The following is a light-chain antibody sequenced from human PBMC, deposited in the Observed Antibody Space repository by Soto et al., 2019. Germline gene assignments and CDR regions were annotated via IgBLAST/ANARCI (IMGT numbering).Light chain of an antibody. J-gene: IGKJ2*01. CDR2: GAS. V-gene: IGKV3-20*01. Sequence: DIVLTQSPGTLSLSPGERATLSCRASQIISSTYLGWYQQKPGQAPRLLIYGASSRATGIQDRFSGSGSGKDFPLTISRLEPEDFAVYYCQHYGTSLYTFGQGTKLEIK. CDR1: QIISSTY. CDR3: QHYGTSLYT.